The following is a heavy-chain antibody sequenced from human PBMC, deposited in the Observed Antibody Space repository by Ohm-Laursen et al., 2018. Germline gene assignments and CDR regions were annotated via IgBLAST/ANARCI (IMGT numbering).Heavy chain of an antibody. D-gene: IGHD3-9*01. J-gene: IGHJ4*02. CDR2: INPSGSST. CDR1: GFTFSSYS. Sequence: SLRLSCAASGFTFSSYSMQWVRQAPGKRLEYISSINPSGSSTYYANSVKGRFTISRDNSKNTLYLQMGSLTADDMAVYYCAGKGGNRLVYFDYWGRGTLVTVSS. CDR3: AGKGGNRLVYFDY. V-gene: IGHV3-64*01.